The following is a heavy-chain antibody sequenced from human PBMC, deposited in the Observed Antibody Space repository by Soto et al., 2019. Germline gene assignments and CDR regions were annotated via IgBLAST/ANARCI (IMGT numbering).Heavy chain of an antibody. J-gene: IGHJ6*03. CDR3: ARDSALDQNYYYYMDV. CDR2: ISSSSSTI. Sequence: EVQLVESGGGLVQPGGSLRLSCAASGFTFSSYSMNWVRQAPGKGLEWVSYISSSSSTIYYADSVKGRFTISRDNAKNSLYLQMNSLRAEDTAVYYCARDSALDQNYYYYMDVWGKGTTVTVSS. CDR1: GFTFSSYS. D-gene: IGHD1-1*01. V-gene: IGHV3-48*01.